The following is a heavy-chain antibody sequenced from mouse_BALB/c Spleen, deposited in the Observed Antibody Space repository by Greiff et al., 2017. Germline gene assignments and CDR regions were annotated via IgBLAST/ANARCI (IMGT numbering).Heavy chain of an antibody. CDR2: ISSGGST. Sequence: EVKLMESGGGLVKPGGSLKLSCAASGFTFSRYAMSWVRQTPEKRLEWVASISSGGSTYYPDSVKGRFTISRDNARNILYLQMSSLRSEDTAMYYCARGRGNYAWFAYWGQGTLVTVSA. V-gene: IGHV5-6-5*01. CDR1: GFTFSRYA. J-gene: IGHJ3*01. D-gene: IGHD2-1*01. CDR3: ARGRGNYAWFAY.